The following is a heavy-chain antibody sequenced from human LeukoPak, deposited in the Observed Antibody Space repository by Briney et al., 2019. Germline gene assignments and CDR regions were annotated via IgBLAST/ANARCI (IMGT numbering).Heavy chain of an antibody. CDR2: IYTSGST. CDR3: ARSYDFWSGYYSFDY. CDR1: GGSISSGSYY. Sequence: SQTLSLTCTVSGGSISSGSYYWSWIRQPAGKGLEWIGRIYTSGSTNYNPSLKSRVTISVDTSKNQFSLKLSSVTAADTAVYYCARSYDFWSGYYSFDYRGQGTLVTVSS. J-gene: IGHJ4*02. D-gene: IGHD3-3*01. V-gene: IGHV4-61*02.